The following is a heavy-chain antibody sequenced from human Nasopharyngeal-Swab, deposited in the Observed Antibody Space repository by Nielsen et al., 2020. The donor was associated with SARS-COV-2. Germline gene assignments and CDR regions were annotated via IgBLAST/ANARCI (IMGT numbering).Heavy chain of an antibody. CDR2: ISGSGGRT. CDR3: AKDRIVVVTARDAFDI. CDR1: GFTFSSYA. V-gene: IGHV3-23*01. Sequence: GGSLRLSCAASGFTFSSYAMSWVRRAPGKGLEWVSAISGSGGRTYYADSVKGRFTISRDNSKNTLYLQMNRLRAEDTAVYYCAKDRIVVVTARDAFDIWGQGTIVIVSS. D-gene: IGHD2-21*02. J-gene: IGHJ3*02.